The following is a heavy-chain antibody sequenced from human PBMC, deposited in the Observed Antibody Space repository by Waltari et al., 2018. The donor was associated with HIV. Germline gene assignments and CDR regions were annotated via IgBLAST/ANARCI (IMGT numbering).Heavy chain of an antibody. Sequence: EVQLVESGGGLIQPGGSLRLSCAASGFTVSSNYMSWVRQAPGKGLGWVSVIYSGGSAFYPDSVKGRFTISSENSKNTLYLQMNSLRAEDTAVYYCARGTSYYGSYYFDYWGQGTLVTVSS. D-gene: IGHD3-10*01. CDR1: GFTVSSNY. V-gene: IGHV3-53*01. CDR2: IYSGGSA. J-gene: IGHJ4*02. CDR3: ARGTSYYGSYYFDY.